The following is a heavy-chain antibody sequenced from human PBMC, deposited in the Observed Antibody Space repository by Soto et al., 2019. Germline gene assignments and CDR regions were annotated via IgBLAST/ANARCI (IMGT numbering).Heavy chain of an antibody. J-gene: IGHJ4*02. D-gene: IGHD3-10*01. V-gene: IGHV1-18*01. CDR1: GYTFSSYG. Sequence: QVQLVQSGAEVKKPGASVKVSCKASGYTFSSYGISWVLQAPGQGLEWMGWISAYNGNTNYAQKLQGRVTMTTDTSTSTAYMDLRSLRSDDTAIYYCARDKGDGSGSYYGYWGQGTLATVSS. CDR3: ARDKGDGSGSYYGY. CDR2: ISAYNGNT.